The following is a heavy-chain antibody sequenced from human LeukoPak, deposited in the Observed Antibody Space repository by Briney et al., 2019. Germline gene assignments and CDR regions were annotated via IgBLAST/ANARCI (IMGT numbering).Heavy chain of an antibody. CDR1: GYTFTSYG. D-gene: IGHD3-3*01. CDR2: ISAYNGNT. Sequence: ASVKVSCKASGYTFTSYGISWVRQAPGQGLEWMGWISAYNGNTNYAQKLQGRVTMTTDTSTSTAYMELRSLRSDDTAVYYCARVNMGYYTNYYYGMDVWGQGTTVTVSS. CDR3: ARVNMGYYTNYYYGMDV. J-gene: IGHJ6*02. V-gene: IGHV1-18*01.